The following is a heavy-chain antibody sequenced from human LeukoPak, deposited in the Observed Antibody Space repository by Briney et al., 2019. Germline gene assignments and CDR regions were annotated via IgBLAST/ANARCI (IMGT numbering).Heavy chain of an antibody. Sequence: SQTLSLTCTVSGGSISSGSYYWSWIRQPAGKGLELIGRIYTSGSTNYNPSLKSRLTISVDTSKNQFSLKLSSVTAADTAVYYCARVRVLSSGYWLSHFDYWGQGTLVTVSS. CDR2: IYTSGST. CDR3: ARVRVLSSGYWLSHFDY. D-gene: IGHD3-22*01. CDR1: GGSISSGSYY. J-gene: IGHJ4*02. V-gene: IGHV4-61*02.